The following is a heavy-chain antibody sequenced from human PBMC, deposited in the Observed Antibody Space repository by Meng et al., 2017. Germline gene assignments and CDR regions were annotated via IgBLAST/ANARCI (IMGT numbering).Heavy chain of an antibody. CDR2: IYYSGST. V-gene: IGHV4-39*07. Sequence: QLPLQEPGPGLVKPSEPLSLTCTVSGGSISSSSYYWGWIRQPPGKGLEWIGSIYYSGSTYYNPSLKSRVTISVDTSKNQFSLKLSSVTAADTAVYYCASLRIAVAGINWFDPWGQGTLVTVSS. CDR3: ASLRIAVAGINWFDP. D-gene: IGHD6-19*01. J-gene: IGHJ5*02. CDR1: GGSISSSSYY.